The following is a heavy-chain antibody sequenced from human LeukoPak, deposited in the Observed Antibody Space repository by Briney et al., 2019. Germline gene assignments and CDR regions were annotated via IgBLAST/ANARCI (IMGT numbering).Heavy chain of an antibody. CDR3: ARSGMAVAATPWD. D-gene: IGHD6-19*01. CDR2: ISYSGANS. J-gene: IGHJ4*02. Sequence: GGSLRLSCAASGFTFSGSAMSWVRQAPGEGLEWVSLISYSGANSYYTDSVRGRFTISRDNTKDTLFLQMNSLRAEDTAVYFCARSGMAVAATPWDWGQGTLVTVSS. V-gene: IGHV3-23*01. CDR1: GFTFSGSA.